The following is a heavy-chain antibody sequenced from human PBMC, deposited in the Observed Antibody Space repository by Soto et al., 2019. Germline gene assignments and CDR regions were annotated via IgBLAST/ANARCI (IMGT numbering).Heavy chain of an antibody. CDR3: ARGGGVLRYFATNWFDP. D-gene: IGHD3-9*01. CDR2: INHSGST. Sequence: PSETLSLTCAVYGGSFSGYYWSWIRQPPGKGLEWIGEINHSGSTNYNPSLKSRVTISVDTSKNQFSLKLSSVTAADTAVYYCARGGGVLRYFATNWFDPWGQGTLVT. J-gene: IGHJ5*02. CDR1: GGSFSGYY. V-gene: IGHV4-34*01.